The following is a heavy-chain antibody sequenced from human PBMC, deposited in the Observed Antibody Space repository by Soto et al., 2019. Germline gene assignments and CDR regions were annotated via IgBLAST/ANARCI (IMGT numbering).Heavy chain of an antibody. D-gene: IGHD6-19*01. J-gene: IGHJ4*02. CDR3: ARRGAVAGLHY. V-gene: IGHV3-74*01. CDR2: INSDGSST. CDR1: GFTFSSYW. Sequence: EVQLVESGGGLVQPGGSLRVSCAASGFTFSSYWMHWVRQAPGKGLVWVSRINSDGSSTSYADSVKGRFTIYRDNAKNTLYLQMNSLRAEDRAIYYCARRGAVAGLHYWGQGTLVTVSS.